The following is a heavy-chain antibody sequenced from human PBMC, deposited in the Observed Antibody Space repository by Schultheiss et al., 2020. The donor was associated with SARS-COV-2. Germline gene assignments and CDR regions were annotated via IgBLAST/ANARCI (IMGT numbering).Heavy chain of an antibody. J-gene: IGHJ4*02. Sequence: SQTLSLTCTVSGGSISSGGYYWSWIRQHPGKGLEWIGYIYHSGTTYYNPSLKSRITISVDRSKNQFSLKLSSVTAADTAVYYCARNGDYRSLDYWGQGTLVTVSS. CDR2: IYHSGTT. V-gene: IGHV4-30-2*01. D-gene: IGHD4-17*01. CDR1: GGSISSGGYY. CDR3: ARNGDYRSLDY.